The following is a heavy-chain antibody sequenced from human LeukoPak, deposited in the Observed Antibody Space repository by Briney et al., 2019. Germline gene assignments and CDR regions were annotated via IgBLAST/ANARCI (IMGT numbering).Heavy chain of an antibody. J-gene: IGHJ4*02. V-gene: IGHV1-69*06. D-gene: IGHD1-1*01. Sequence: SVKVSCKASGGTFSSYAINWVRQAPGQGLEWMGGIIPIFGTANYAQKFQGRVTITADKSTSTAYMELSSLRSEDTAVYYCARELGLERPSYYFDYWGQGTLVTVSS. CDR2: IIPIFGTA. CDR3: ARELGLERPSYYFDY. CDR1: GGTFSSYA.